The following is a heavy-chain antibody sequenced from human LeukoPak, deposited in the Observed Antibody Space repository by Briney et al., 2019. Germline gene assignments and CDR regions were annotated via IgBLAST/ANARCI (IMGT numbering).Heavy chain of an antibody. CDR3: AREADFWSGYYNYFDY. J-gene: IGHJ4*02. Sequence: GGSLRLSCAASRFTVSSYAIHWVRQAPGKGLEWVAVISYDGSNKYYADSVKGRFTISRDNSKNTLYLQMNSLRAEDTAVYYCAREADFWSGYYNYFDYWGQGTLVTASS. CDR2: ISYDGSNK. D-gene: IGHD3-3*01. V-gene: IGHV3-30-3*01. CDR1: RFTVSSYA.